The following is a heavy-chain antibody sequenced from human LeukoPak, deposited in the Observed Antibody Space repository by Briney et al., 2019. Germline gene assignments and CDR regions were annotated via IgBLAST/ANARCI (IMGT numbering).Heavy chain of an antibody. J-gene: IGHJ5*02. CDR3: ARQSRGRITMVRGVIITNNWFDP. D-gene: IGHD3-10*01. CDR1: RFTFSTNA. V-gene: IGHV3-23*01. Sequence: GGSLRLSCAASRFTFSTNAMSWVRQAPGKGLEWVSVISGSGDSTNYADSVKGRFTISRDNSKNTLYLQMNSLRAEDTAIYYCARQSRGRITMVRGVIITNNWFDPWGQGTLVTVSS. CDR2: ISGSGDST.